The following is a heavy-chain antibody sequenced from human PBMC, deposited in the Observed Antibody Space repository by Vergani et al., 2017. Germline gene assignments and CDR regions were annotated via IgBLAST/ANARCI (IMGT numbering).Heavy chain of an antibody. CDR1: GGSFSGYY. CDR2: INHSGST. Sequence: QVQLQQWGAGLLKPSETLSLTCAVYGGSFSGYYWSWIRQPPGKGLEWIGEINHSGSTNYNPSLKSRVTISVDTSKTQFSLKLSSVTAADTAVYYCARGGTPKGFYSAAYNWFDPWGQGTLVTVSS. V-gene: IGHV4-34*01. CDR3: ARGGTPKGFYSAAYNWFDP. D-gene: IGHD4-11*01. J-gene: IGHJ5*02.